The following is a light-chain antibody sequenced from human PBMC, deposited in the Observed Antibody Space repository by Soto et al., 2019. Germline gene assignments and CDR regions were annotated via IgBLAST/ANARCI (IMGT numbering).Light chain of an antibody. CDR3: QHYGFSPYT. V-gene: IGKV3-20*01. J-gene: IGKJ2*01. CDR1: QSLTGSP. CDR2: SAS. Sequence: EIVLTQSPGTLSLSPGERATLSCRASQSLTGSPLTWFQQKPGQAPRLLIYSASNRAPGIPDRFSGSGSGTDFTLTITRLEPEDFAVYYCQHYGFSPYTFGQGTKLEIK.